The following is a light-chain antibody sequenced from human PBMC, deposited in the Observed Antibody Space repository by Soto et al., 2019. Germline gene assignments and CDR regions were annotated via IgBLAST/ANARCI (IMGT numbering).Light chain of an antibody. CDR2: AAS. J-gene: IGKJ4*01. Sequence: DIQMTQSPSTLSGSVGDRVTITCQASQDISSYLNWYQQKPGKAPKLLIYAASSLQSGVPSRFSGSGSGTDFTLTISSLQPEDFATYYCQQSYSTPPNTFGGGTKVDIK. V-gene: IGKV1-39*01. CDR1: QDISSY. CDR3: QQSYSTPPNT.